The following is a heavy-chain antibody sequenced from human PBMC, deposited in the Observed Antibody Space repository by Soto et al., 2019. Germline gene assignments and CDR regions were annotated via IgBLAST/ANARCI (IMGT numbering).Heavy chain of an antibody. Sequence: ASVKVSCKASGYTFTSYDINWVRQATGQGLEWMGWMNPNSGNTGYAQKFQGRVTMTRNTSISKAYMELSSLRSEDTAVYYCARGFVVVPAASVKHYYYYMDVWGKGTTVTVSS. CDR3: ARGFVVVPAASVKHYYYYMDV. D-gene: IGHD2-2*01. CDR2: MNPNSGNT. V-gene: IGHV1-8*01. CDR1: GYTFTSYD. J-gene: IGHJ6*03.